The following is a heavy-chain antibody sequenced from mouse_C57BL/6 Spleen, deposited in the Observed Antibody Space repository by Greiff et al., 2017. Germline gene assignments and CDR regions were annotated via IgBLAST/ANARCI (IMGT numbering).Heavy chain of an antibody. Sequence: DVQLVESGGGLVQPGGSMKLSCAASGFTFSDAWMDWVRQSPEKGLEWVAEIRNKANNHATYYAESVKGRFTISRDDSKSSVYLQMNSLRAEDTGIYYCTRDTTVVAPYWYFDVWGTGTTVTVSS. CDR2: IRNKANNHAT. J-gene: IGHJ1*03. V-gene: IGHV6-6*01. CDR1: GFTFSDAW. D-gene: IGHD1-1*01. CDR3: TRDTTVVAPYWYFDV.